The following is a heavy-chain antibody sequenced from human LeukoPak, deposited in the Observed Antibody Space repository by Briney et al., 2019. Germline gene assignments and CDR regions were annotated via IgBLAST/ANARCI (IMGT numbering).Heavy chain of an antibody. J-gene: IGHJ4*02. Sequence: PGGSLRLSCAASGFTFSNAWMNWIRQAPGKGLEWVGRIKSKTDGGTTDYAAPVKGRFTISRDDSKNTLYLQMNSLKTEDTAVYYCTTADYGGNSAHFDYWGQGTLVTVSS. V-gene: IGHV3-15*07. D-gene: IGHD4-23*01. CDR1: GFTFSNAW. CDR2: IKSKTDGGTT. CDR3: TTADYGGNSAHFDY.